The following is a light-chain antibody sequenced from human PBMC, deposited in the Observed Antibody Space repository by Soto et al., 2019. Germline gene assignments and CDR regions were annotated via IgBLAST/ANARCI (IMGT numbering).Light chain of an antibody. J-gene: IGLJ2*01. CDR2: RNN. CDR3: AAWDDSLSGYVV. V-gene: IGLV1-47*01. CDR1: SSNIGNSF. Sequence: QSVLTQPPSASGTPGQRVTISCSGSSSNIGNSFVYWYQQLPGTAPKLLIYRNNQRPSGVPVRFSGSKSGTSASLAISGLRSEDEADYYCAAWDDSLSGYVVFGGGTKLTVL.